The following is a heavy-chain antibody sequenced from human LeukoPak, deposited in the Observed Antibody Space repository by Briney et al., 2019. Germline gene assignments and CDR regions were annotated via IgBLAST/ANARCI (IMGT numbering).Heavy chain of an antibody. J-gene: IGHJ4*02. V-gene: IGHV3-66*02. Sequence: GGSLRLSCAASGFTVSSNYMSRVRQAPGKGLEWVSVIYSGGSTYYADSVKGRFIISRDNSKNTLYLQMNSLRAEDTAVYYCAREKGYYFDYWGQGTLVTVSS. CDR3: AREKGYYFDY. CDR1: GFTVSSNY. CDR2: IYSGGST.